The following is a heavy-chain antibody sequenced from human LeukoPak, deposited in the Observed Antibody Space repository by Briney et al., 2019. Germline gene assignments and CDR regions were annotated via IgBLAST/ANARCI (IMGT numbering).Heavy chain of an antibody. J-gene: IGHJ6*02. V-gene: IGHV1-69*01. CDR2: IIPIFGTA. CDR3: ARDWGPIAARPNYYYGMDV. D-gene: IGHD6-6*01. CDR1: GGTFSSYA. Sequence: SVKVSCKASGGTFSSYAISSVRQAPGQGLEWMGGIIPIFGTANYAQKFQGRVTITADESTSTAYMELSSLRSEDTAVYYCARDWGPIAARPNYYYGMDVWGQGTTVTVSS.